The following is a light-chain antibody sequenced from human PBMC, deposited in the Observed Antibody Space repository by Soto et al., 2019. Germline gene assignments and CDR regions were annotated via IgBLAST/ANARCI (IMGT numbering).Light chain of an antibody. CDR3: QQYKNGGALT. V-gene: IGKV3-15*01. CDR2: GVS. Sequence: EMVLTQSPGTLSLSPGERATLSCRAIQSVSSSYLAWYQQKPGQAPRLLIYGVSTRATGIPARFSGSGSGTEFTLTISSLQSEDSAVYYCQQYKNGGALTFGGGTKVDIK. J-gene: IGKJ4*01. CDR1: QSVSSSY.